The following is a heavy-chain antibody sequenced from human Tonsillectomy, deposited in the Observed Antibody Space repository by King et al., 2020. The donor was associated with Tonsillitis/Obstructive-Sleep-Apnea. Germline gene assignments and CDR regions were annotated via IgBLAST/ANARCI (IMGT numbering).Heavy chain of an antibody. J-gene: IGHJ4*02. CDR1: GFTFSHYG. CDR3: ATKSNAMAGY. D-gene: IGHD2-2*01. V-gene: IGHV3-30*03. CDR2: ISYDGGNK. Sequence: VQLVESGGGVVQPGRSLRLSCAASGFTFSHYGMHWVRQAPGKGLEWVAVISYDGGNKHYADSVKGRFTISRDNSKNTLYLQMNSLRAEDTAVYYCATKSNAMAGYWGQGTLATVSS.